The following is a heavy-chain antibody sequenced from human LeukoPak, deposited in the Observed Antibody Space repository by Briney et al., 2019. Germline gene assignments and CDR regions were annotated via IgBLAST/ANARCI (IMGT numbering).Heavy chain of an antibody. CDR3: VRELSGSGDVYYFDH. J-gene: IGHJ4*02. CDR1: GLTFSSHS. CDR2: ITTTSTYI. V-gene: IGHV3-21*01. Sequence: GGSLRLTCAASGLTFSSHSFNWLRQAPGKGLEWVSSITTTSTYIWYADSVKGRLTFSRDNAQNSLYLQMNSLRVEDTAVYYCVRELSGSGDVYYFDHWGQGTLVTVSS. D-gene: IGHD6-19*01.